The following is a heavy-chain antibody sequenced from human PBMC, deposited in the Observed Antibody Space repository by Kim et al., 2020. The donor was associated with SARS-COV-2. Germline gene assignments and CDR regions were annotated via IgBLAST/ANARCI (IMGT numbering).Heavy chain of an antibody. CDR2: ISYDGSNK. V-gene: IGHV3-30*18. CDR1: GFTFSSYG. J-gene: IGHJ6*02. D-gene: IGHD3-22*01. Sequence: GGSLRLSCAASGFTFSSYGMHWVRQAPGKGLEWVAVISYDGSNKYYADSVKGRFTISRDNSKNTLYLQMNSLRAEDTAVYYCAKDKNHYYHSNTFYYYGMDVWGQGTTVTVSS. CDR3: AKDKNHYYHSNTFYYYGMDV.